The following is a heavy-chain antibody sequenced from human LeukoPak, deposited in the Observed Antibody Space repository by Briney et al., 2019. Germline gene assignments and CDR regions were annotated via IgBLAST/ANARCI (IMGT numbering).Heavy chain of an antibody. D-gene: IGHD6-13*01. J-gene: IGHJ4*02. CDR2: MNPNSGNT. CDR1: GYTFTSYD. CDR3: ARDAAQQLVRDY. Sequence: GASVKVSCKASGYTFTSYDINWVRQATGQGLEWMGWMNPNSGNTGYAQKFQGRVTMTTDTSTSTAYMELRSLRSDDTAVYYCARDAAQQLVRDYWGQGTLVTVSS. V-gene: IGHV1-8*02.